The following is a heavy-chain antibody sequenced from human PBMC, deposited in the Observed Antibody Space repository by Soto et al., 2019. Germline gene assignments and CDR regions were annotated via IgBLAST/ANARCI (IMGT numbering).Heavy chain of an antibody. D-gene: IGHD2-8*01. CDR2: IKSDGTRR. CDR1: GFSFSSYW. CDR3: GKSEEMAAMILN. V-gene: IGHV3-74*01. J-gene: IGHJ4*02. Sequence: GGSLRLSCAASGFSFSSYWMHWVRQVPGKGLVWVSRIKSDGTRRDYAESVKGRFTISRDNAKNTLYLRMISLRVEDTAVYYCGKSEEMAAMILNWGQGLLDIVSS.